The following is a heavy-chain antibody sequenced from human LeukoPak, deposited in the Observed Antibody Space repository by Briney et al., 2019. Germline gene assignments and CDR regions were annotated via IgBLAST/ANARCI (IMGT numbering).Heavy chain of an antibody. CDR1: GFTFSSYA. J-gene: IGHJ4*02. Sequence: GRSLRLSCAASGFTFSSYAMHWVRQAPGKGLEWVAVISYDGSNKYYADSVKGRFTTSRDNSKNTLYLQMNSLRAEDTAVYYCARDSDYYGSGSSEFDYWGQGTLVTVSS. CDR2: ISYDGSNK. V-gene: IGHV3-30-3*01. D-gene: IGHD3-10*01. CDR3: ARDSDYYGSGSSEFDY.